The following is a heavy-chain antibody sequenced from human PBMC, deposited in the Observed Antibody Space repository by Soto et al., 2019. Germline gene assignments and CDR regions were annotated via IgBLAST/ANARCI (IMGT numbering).Heavy chain of an antibody. D-gene: IGHD1-26*01. J-gene: IGHJ5*02. V-gene: IGHV3-30*18. CDR2: ISYDGSNK. Sequence: QVQLVESGGGVVQPGRSLRLSCAASGFTFSSYGMHWVRQAPGKGLEWVAVISYDGSNKYYADSVKGRFTISRDNSKNTLYLQMNSLRAEDTAVYYCAKDPSAYYGEGWFDPWGQGTLVTVSS. CDR1: GFTFSSYG. CDR3: AKDPSAYYGEGWFDP.